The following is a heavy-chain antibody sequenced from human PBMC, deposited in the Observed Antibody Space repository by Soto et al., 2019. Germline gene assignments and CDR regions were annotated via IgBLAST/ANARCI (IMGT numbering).Heavy chain of an antibody. V-gene: IGHV1-18*01. Sequence: EASVKVSCKASGYTFTSYGISWVRQAPGQGLEWMGWISAYNGNTNYAQKLQGRVTMTTDTSTSTAYMELRSLRSDDTAVYYCARTSSSYYDFWSGYSRDYYFDYWGQGTLVTVSS. CDR1: GYTFTSYG. J-gene: IGHJ4*02. CDR2: ISAYNGNT. CDR3: ARTSSSYYDFWSGYSRDYYFDY. D-gene: IGHD3-3*01.